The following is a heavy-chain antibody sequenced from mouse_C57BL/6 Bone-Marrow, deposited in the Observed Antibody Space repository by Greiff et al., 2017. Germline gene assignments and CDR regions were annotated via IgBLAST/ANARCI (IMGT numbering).Heavy chain of an antibody. CDR3: TRDEYYGSSYYFDY. D-gene: IGHD1-1*01. CDR1: GFTFSSNA. CDR2: ISSGGDYI. Sequence: EVHLVESGEGLVKPGGSLKLSCAASGFTFSSNAMSWVRQTPEKRLEWVAYISSGGDYIYYADTVKGRFTISRDNARNTLYLQMSSLKSEDTAMYYCTRDEYYGSSYYFDYWGQGTTLTVSS. J-gene: IGHJ2*01. V-gene: IGHV5-9-1*02.